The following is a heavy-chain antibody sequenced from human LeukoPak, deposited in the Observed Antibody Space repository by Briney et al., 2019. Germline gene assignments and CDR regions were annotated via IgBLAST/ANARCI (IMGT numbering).Heavy chain of an antibody. D-gene: IGHD3-3*01. CDR2: IYYSGST. J-gene: IGHJ6*04. CDR3: ARQGFGVVQMDV. Sequence: SETLSLTCTVSGGSISSSSYYWGWIRQPPGKGLEWIGSIYYSGSTYYNPSLKSRVTISVDTSKNQFSLKLSSVTAADTAVYYCARQGFGVVQMDVWGKGTTLTISS. V-gene: IGHV4-39*01. CDR1: GGSISSSSYY.